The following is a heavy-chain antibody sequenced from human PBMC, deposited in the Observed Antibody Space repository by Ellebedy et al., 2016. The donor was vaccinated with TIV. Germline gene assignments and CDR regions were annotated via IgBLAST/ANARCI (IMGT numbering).Heavy chain of an antibody. Sequence: GGSLRLSXAASGFTFREYGLTWVRQATGKGLQWVSSISGSSGDKYYADSVKGRFTISRDNSKSTLFLQMNSLTADDTAVYYCAKFLRGHGSGRPFSYYAMDVWGQGTSVTVSS. J-gene: IGHJ6*02. D-gene: IGHD3-10*01. CDR3: AKFLRGHGSGRPFSYYAMDV. V-gene: IGHV3-23*01. CDR2: ISGSSGDK. CDR1: GFTFREYG.